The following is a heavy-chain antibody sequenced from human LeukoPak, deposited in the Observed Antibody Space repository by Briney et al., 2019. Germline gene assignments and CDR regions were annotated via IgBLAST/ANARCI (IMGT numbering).Heavy chain of an antibody. V-gene: IGHV1-2*02. D-gene: IGHD2-2*01. CDR2: INPNSGIP. CDR3: VRDHCTTPGCYEDYYNGLDV. J-gene: IGHJ6*02. CDR1: GYTFSDNY. Sequence: ASVKVSCKASGYTFSDNYMQWVRQAPGQGLAWMGWINPNSGIPTYTQKFQGRVTMTRDTSISTAYMELRRLTSDDTAVYYCVRDHCTTPGCYEDYYNGLDVWGQGTTVTVSS.